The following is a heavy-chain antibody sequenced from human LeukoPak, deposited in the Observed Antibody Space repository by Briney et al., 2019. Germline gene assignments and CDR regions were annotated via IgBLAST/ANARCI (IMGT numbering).Heavy chain of an antibody. CDR3: ARVKDDVTRLDY. J-gene: IGHJ4*02. CDR2: IYQDGSER. V-gene: IGHV3-7*04. D-gene: IGHD3-10*01. CDR1: GFPFNAYC. Sequence: GGSERLSCAASGFPFNAYCVGWVRQAPGEGLECLTSIYQDGSERHYVDSVQGQFTISRDNAQNSLFLQMHSLRAEGTAVYYCARVKDDVTRLDYRVQARLLGDSS.